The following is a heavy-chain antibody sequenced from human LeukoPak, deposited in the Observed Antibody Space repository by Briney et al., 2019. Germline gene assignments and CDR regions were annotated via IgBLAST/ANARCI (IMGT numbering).Heavy chain of an antibody. J-gene: IGHJ6*03. CDR3: ARRYSGSSYNDYYYMDV. CDR2: MNPNSGNT. D-gene: IGHD1-26*01. CDR1: GYTFTSYD. Sequence: GASVKVSCKASGYTFTSYDINWVRQATGQGLEWMGWMNPNSGNTGYAQKFQGRVTITRNTSISTAYMELSSLRSEDTAVYYCARRYSGSSYNDYYYMDVWGKGTTVTISS. V-gene: IGHV1-8*03.